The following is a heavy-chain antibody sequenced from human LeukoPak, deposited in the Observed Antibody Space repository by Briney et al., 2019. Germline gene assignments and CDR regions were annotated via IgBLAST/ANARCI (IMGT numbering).Heavy chain of an antibody. D-gene: IGHD1-26*01. CDR2: MNPNSGNT. J-gene: IGHJ6*03. CDR1: GYTFTSYG. V-gene: IGHV1-8*01. CDR3: ARGYVGATRDYYYYMDV. Sequence: ASVKVSCKASGYTFTSYGINWVRQATGQGLEWMGWMNPNSGNTGYAQKFQGRVTMTRNTSISTAYMELSSLRSEDTAVYYCARGYVGATRDYYYYMDVWGKGTTVTVSS.